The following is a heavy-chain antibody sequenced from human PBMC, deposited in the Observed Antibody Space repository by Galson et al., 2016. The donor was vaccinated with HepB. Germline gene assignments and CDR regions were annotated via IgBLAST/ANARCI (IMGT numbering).Heavy chain of an antibody. CDR3: ASRFGSGWSSNWFDP. CDR1: GGSISSSNW. J-gene: IGHJ5*02. Sequence: ETLSLPCAVSGGSISSSNWWRWVRQPPGKGLEWIGEIYHNGNTNYNPSLKSRLTISVDKSKNQFSLKLSSVTAADTAVYYCASRFGSGWSSNWFDPWGQGTLVTVSS. CDR2: IYHNGNT. V-gene: IGHV4-4*02. D-gene: IGHD6-19*01.